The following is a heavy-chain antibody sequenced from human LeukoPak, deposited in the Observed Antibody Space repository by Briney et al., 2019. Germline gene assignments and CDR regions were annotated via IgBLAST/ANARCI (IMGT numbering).Heavy chain of an antibody. CDR3: ARNSYGLYYFDY. J-gene: IGHJ4*02. CDR1: GGSFSGYY. D-gene: IGHD5-18*01. Sequence: SETLSLTCAVYGGSFSGYYWSWIRQPPGKGLEWIGYIYYSGSTYYNPSLKSRVTISVDTSKNQFSLKLSSVTAADTAVYYCARNSYGLYYFDYWGQGTLVTVSS. CDR2: IYYSGST. V-gene: IGHV4-34*09.